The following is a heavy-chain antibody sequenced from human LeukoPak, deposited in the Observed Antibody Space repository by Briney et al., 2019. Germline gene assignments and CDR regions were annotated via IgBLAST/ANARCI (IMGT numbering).Heavy chain of an antibody. CDR1: GFTFDDYG. CDR3: AREGVYSYGLGHWFDP. V-gene: IGHV3-20*04. D-gene: IGHD5-18*01. J-gene: IGHJ5*02. Sequence: GGSLRLSCAASGFTFDDYGMSWVRHAPGKGLEWVSGINWNGGSTGYADSVKGRFTISRDNAKNSLYLQMNSLRAEDTAVYYCAREGVYSYGLGHWFDPWGQGTLVTVSS. CDR2: INWNGGST.